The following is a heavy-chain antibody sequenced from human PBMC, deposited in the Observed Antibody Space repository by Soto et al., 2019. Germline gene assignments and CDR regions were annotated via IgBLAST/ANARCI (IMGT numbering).Heavy chain of an antibody. CDR2: MNPNNGNT. V-gene: IGHV1-8*01. D-gene: IGHD1-7*01. CDR3: ARSPWNYNALGSYSAFRQ. Sequence: QVQLVQSGAEVKKPGASVKVSCKASGYTFTSYDISWVRQATGQGLEWMGWMNPNNGNTDYAPKFQGRVTMTMNTTKRTAYMELSSVCAEDTAGHHCARSPWNYNALGSYSAFRQWGQGTLVTDSS. CDR1: GYTFTSYD. J-gene: IGHJ1*01.